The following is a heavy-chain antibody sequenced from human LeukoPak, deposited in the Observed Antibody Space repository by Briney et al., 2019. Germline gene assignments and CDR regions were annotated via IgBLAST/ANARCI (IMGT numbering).Heavy chain of an antibody. J-gene: IGHJ4*02. CDR1: GGTFSSYT. D-gene: IGHD5-18*01. V-gene: IGHV1-69*04. CDR2: IIPILGIA. CDR3: ARDGRGYSYGYSHFDY. Sequence: SVKVSCKASGGTFSSYTISWVRQAPGQGLEWMGRIIPILGIANYAQKFQGRVTITADKSTSTDYMELSSLRSEDTALYYCARDGRGYSYGYSHFDYWGQGTLVTVSS.